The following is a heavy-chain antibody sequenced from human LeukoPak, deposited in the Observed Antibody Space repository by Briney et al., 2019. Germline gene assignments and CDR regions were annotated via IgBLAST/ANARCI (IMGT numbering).Heavy chain of an antibody. D-gene: IGHD2-15*01. J-gene: IGHJ6*02. CDR2: ISYDGSNK. CDR1: GFTFSSYG. Sequence: GGSLRLSCAASGFTFSSYGMHWVRQAPGKGLEWVAVISYDGSNKYYADSVKGRFIISRDNSKNTIYLQMNSLRPEDTAVYYCAKDLGYRDYYAMDVWGQGTTVTVSS. V-gene: IGHV3-30*18. CDR3: AKDLGYRDYYAMDV.